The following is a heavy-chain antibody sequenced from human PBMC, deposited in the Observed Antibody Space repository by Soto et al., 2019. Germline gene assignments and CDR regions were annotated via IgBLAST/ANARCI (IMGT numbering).Heavy chain of an antibody. CDR3: VKPPVITASYYYYDMDV. V-gene: IGHV3-23*01. CDR1: GFTFSTYP. J-gene: IGHJ6*02. D-gene: IGHD4-4*01. Sequence: GSLRLSCAASGFTFSTYPMSWVRQAPGKGLEWVSGISGSGISTYYTDSVKGRFTISRDNSKNTVFLQMNSLRDEDTAVYYCVKPPVITASYYYYDMDVWGQGTTVTVSS. CDR2: ISGSGIST.